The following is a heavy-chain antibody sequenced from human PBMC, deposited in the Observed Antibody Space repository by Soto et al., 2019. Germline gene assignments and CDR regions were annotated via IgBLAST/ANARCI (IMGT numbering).Heavy chain of an antibody. Sequence: QVQLVESGGGVVQPGRSLRLSCAASGFTFSSYGMHWVRQAPGKGLEWVAVISYDGSSKYYADSVKGRFTISRDNSKNTLYLQMNSRRAEDTAVYYCAKALGIAAAGSYYYYGIGVWGQGNTVTVSS. CDR3: AKALGIAAAGSYYYYGIGV. J-gene: IGHJ6*02. CDR2: ISYDGSSK. CDR1: GFTFSSYG. V-gene: IGHV3-30*18. D-gene: IGHD6-13*01.